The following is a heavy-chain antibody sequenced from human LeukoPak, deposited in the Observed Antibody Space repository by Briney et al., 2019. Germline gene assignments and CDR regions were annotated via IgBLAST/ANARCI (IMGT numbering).Heavy chain of an antibody. CDR3: ARVLTMVDFYYYYGRDV. Sequence: GGSLRLSCAASGFTFSSYSMNWVRQAPGKGLEWVSSISSSSTYIYYADSVKGRFTISRDNAKNSLYLQMNSLRAEDTAVYYCARVLTMVDFYYYYGRDVWGQGTTVTVSS. V-gene: IGHV3-21*01. CDR2: ISSSSTYI. CDR1: GFTFSSYS. D-gene: IGHD3-10*01. J-gene: IGHJ6*02.